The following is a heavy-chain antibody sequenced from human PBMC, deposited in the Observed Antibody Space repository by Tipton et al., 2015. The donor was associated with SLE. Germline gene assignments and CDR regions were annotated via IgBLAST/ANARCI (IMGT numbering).Heavy chain of an antibody. V-gene: IGHV3-74*01. D-gene: IGHD5-24*01. CDR1: GFTFSSYA. CDR2: INSDGSST. Sequence: SLRLSCAASGFTFSSYAMHWVRQAPGKGLVWVSRINSDGSSTSYADSVKGRFTISRDNAKNTLYLQMNSLRAEDTAVYYCARGGGYNSADYWGQGTLVTVSS. CDR3: ARGGGYNSADY. J-gene: IGHJ4*02.